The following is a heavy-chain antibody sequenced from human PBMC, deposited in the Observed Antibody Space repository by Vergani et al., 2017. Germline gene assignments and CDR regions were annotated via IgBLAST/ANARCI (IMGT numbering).Heavy chain of an antibody. Sequence: QVQLVQSGAEVKKPGSSVKVSCKASGGTFSSYAISWVRQAPGQGLEWMGGIIPIVGTANYAQKVQGRVTITADKSTSTAYMELSSLSSEDTAVYYCARDSLLDDDAISIELKQWVVAANYYYCMDVWGQGTTVTVSS. V-gene: IGHV1-69*06. CDR3: ARDSLLDDDAISIELKQWVVAANYYYCMDV. CDR1: GGTFSSYA. CDR2: IIPIVGTA. J-gene: IGHJ6*02. D-gene: IGHD6-19*01.